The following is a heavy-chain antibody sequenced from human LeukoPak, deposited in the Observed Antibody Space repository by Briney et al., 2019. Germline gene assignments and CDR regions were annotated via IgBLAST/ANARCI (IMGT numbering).Heavy chain of an antibody. V-gene: IGHV3-23*01. CDR1: GSTFSTYA. Sequence: GGSLRLSCAVSGSTFSTYAMSWVRQAPGKGLEWVSTISGSGGSTYYADSVKGRFTISRDNSKNTLYLQMNSLRAEDTAVYYCAKVILTGYYFGYWGQGTLVTVSS. D-gene: IGHD3-9*01. CDR3: AKVILTGYYFGY. J-gene: IGHJ4*02. CDR2: ISGSGGST.